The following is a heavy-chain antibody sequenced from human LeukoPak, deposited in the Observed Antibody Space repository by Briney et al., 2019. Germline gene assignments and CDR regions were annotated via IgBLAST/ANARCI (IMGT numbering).Heavy chain of an antibody. V-gene: IGHV4-31*03. CDR1: GDPISSGGNY. CDR2: IYYSGST. Sequence: PSETLSLTCTVSGDPISSGGNYWSWLRQHPGKGLEWIGYIYYSGSTYYNPSLKSRLTISVDTSKNHFSLKLSSVTAADTAMYYCARWGNSGYASGYFDYWGQGTLVTVSS. CDR3: ARWGNSGYASGYFDY. J-gene: IGHJ4*02. D-gene: IGHD5-12*01.